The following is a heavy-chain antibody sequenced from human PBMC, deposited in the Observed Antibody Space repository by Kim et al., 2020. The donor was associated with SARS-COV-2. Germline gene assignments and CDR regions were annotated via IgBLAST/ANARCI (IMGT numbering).Heavy chain of an antibody. CDR1: GVTVSSNY. Sequence: GGSLRLSCAASGVTVSSNYMNWVRQAPGKGLEWVSIIYSGGSKFYADSVKGRFTISSDNSKNILYLQMNSLRVDDTALYYYASSVGYSNPFDSCGQGTLV. CDR2: IYSGGSK. V-gene: IGHV3-53*01. CDR3: ASSVGYSNPFDS. J-gene: IGHJ4*02. D-gene: IGHD6-25*01.